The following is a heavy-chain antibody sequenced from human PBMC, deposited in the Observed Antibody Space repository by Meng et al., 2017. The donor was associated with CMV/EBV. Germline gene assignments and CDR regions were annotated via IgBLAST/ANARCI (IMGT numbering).Heavy chain of an antibody. CDR2: IIPILGIA. Sequence: SVKVSCKASGYTFSSYAISWVRQAPGQGLEWMGGIIPILGIANYAQKFQGRVTITADNSTSTAYMELSSLRSEDTAVYYCARAQRSSSPGPYYYYYGMDVWGQGTTVTVSS. D-gene: IGHD6-13*01. CDR1: GYTFSSYA. CDR3: ARAQRSSSPGPYYYYYGMDV. J-gene: IGHJ6*02. V-gene: IGHV1-69*10.